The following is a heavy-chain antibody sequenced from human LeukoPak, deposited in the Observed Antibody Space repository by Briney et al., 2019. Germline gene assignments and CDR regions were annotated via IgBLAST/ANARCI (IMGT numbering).Heavy chain of an antibody. Sequence: PGASVKVSCEASGYTFTGYYMHWVRQARGQRLEWIGWIVVGSSNTDYTQKFQERVTITRDMSTGTAYMELSSLRSEDTAVYYCAARPGGYAGFDIWGQGTMVTVSS. J-gene: IGHJ3*02. CDR2: IVVGSSNT. CDR1: GYTFTGYY. V-gene: IGHV1-58*02. D-gene: IGHD3-16*01. CDR3: AARPGGYAGFDI.